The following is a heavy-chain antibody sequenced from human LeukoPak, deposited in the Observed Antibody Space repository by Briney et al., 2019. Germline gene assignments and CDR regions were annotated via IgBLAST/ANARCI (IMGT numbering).Heavy chain of an antibody. CDR3: ARALRFLEWLSSMDV. CDR2: IIPIFGTA. D-gene: IGHD3-3*01. J-gene: IGHJ6*03. CDR1: GGTFSSYA. V-gene: IGHV1-69*05. Sequence: SVKVSCKASGGTFSSYAISWVRQAPGQGLEWMGGIIPIFGTANYAQKFQGRVTISTDESTSTAYMELSSLRSEDTAVYYCARALRFLEWLSSMDVWGKGTTVTVSS.